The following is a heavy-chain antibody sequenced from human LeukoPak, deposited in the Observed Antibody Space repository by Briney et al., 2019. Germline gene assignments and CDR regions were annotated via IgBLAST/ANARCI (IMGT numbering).Heavy chain of an antibody. V-gene: IGHV1-46*01. CDR2: INPSGGST. CDR3: ARDQPQYGDYVTPLDY. CDR1: GYTFTSYY. Sequence: GASVKASCKASGYTFTSYYMHGVRRAPGQGVEWMGIINPSGGSTSYAQKFQGRVTMPRDMPTSTVYMELSSLRSEDTAVYYCARDQPQYGDYVTPLDYWGQGTLVTVSS. D-gene: IGHD4-17*01. J-gene: IGHJ4*02.